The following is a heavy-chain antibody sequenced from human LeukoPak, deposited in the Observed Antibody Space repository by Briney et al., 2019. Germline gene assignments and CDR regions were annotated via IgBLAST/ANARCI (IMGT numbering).Heavy chain of an antibody. CDR3: ASVLWFGAFDF. CDR1: GFTFSTYT. J-gene: IGHJ3*01. V-gene: IGHV3-48*02. Sequence: GGSLRLSCVGSGFTFSTYTMIWVRQAPGKGLEWVSYISGSGSLIYYADSVRGRLTISRDNAKNSLYLQTNSLRDDDTAVYYCASVLWFGAFDFWGQGTMVTVS. D-gene: IGHD3-10*01. CDR2: ISGSGSLI.